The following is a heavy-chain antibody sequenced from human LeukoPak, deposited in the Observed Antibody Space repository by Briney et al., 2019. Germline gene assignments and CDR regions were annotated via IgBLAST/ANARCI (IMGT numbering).Heavy chain of an antibody. Sequence: GGSLRLSSAASGFTFSSYAMSWVRQAPGKGLEWVSAISGSGGSTYDADSVKGRFTISRDNATNTLYLQMNSLRAEDTAVYYCANPDYYDSSGYLEEAIDYWGQGTLVTVSS. CDR2: ISGSGGST. CDR3: ANPDYYDSSGYLEEAIDY. CDR1: GFTFSSYA. J-gene: IGHJ4*02. D-gene: IGHD3-22*01. V-gene: IGHV3-23*01.